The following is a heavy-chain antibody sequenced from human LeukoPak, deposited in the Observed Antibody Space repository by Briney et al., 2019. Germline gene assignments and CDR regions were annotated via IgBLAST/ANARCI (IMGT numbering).Heavy chain of an antibody. CDR2: ISYDGSSK. D-gene: IGHD6-13*01. CDR1: GFTFSSYG. Sequence: GRSLRLSCAASGFTFSSYGMHWVRQAPGKGLEWVAVISYDGSSKYYADSVKGRFTISRDNSKNTLYLQMNSLRAEDTAVYYCAKSGAAAGHGFDYWGQGTLVTVSS. CDR3: AKSGAAAGHGFDY. J-gene: IGHJ4*02. V-gene: IGHV3-30*18.